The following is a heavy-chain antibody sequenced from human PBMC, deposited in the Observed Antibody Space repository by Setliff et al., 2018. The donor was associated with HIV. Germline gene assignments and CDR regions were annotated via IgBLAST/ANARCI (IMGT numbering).Heavy chain of an antibody. CDR2: ISTYSDET. D-gene: IGHD6-19*01. J-gene: IGHJ4*02. Sequence: GASVKVSCKPSGYTFTSYGLSWVRQAPGQGLEWMGWISTYSDETSYSQNLQGWVTMTRDTSISTAYMELSRLRSDDTAVYYCARAPHVAVAGTSGFDYWGQGTLVTVSS. CDR3: ARAPHVAVAGTSGFDY. CDR1: GYTFTSYG. V-gene: IGHV1-18*01.